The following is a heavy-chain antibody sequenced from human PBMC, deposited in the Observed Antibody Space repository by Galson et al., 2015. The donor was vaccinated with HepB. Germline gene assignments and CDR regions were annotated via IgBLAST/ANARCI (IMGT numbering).Heavy chain of an antibody. CDR3: ARVGGRLGYCSGGSCSNWFDP. CDR1: GYTFTNYG. J-gene: IGHJ5*02. CDR2: ISAYNGNT. Sequence: SVKVSCKASGYTFTNYGFSWVRQAPGQGLEWMGWISAYNGNTNYAQKVQGRVTMTTDTSTSTAYMDLRSLRSDDAAVYYCARVGGRLGYCSGGSCSNWFDPWGQGTLVTVSS. D-gene: IGHD2-15*01. V-gene: IGHV1-18*01.